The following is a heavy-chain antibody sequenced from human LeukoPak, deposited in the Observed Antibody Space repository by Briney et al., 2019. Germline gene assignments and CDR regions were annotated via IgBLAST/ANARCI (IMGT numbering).Heavy chain of an antibody. J-gene: IGHJ6*03. V-gene: IGHV4-34*01. Sequence: SETLSLTCAVYGGSFSGYYWNWIRQPPGKGLEWIGEINHSGSTNYNPSLKSRVTISVDTSKNQFSLKLSSVTAADTAVYYCARRRGDDSRIYYIKYYYGYYMDVWGKGTTVTVSS. CDR2: INHSGST. D-gene: IGHD3-10*01. CDR3: ARRRGDDSRIYYIKYYYGYYMDV. CDR1: GGSFSGYY.